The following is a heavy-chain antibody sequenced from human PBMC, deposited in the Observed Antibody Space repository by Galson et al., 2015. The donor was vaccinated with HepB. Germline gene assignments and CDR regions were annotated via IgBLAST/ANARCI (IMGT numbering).Heavy chain of an antibody. CDR3: ARGAWGAGDEGFYFDY. Sequence: TLSLTCTVSSGPLSSSDYYWGWVRQPPGKGLEWIGNICYGGITPYNPSLKSRVTISVDTSKKQFPLKLTSVTAAFTAVYYCARGAWGAGDEGFYFDYWGQGTLVTVSS. CDR1: SGPLSSSDYY. V-gene: IGHV4-39*06. D-gene: IGHD3-16*01. CDR2: ICYGGIT. J-gene: IGHJ4*02.